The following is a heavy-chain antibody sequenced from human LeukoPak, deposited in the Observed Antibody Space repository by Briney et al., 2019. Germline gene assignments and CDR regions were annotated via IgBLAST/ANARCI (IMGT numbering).Heavy chain of an antibody. Sequence: ASVKVSCTASGYTFTSYDIDWVRQAAGQGLEWMGWMNPNSGNTGYAQKFQGRVTMTRNTAISTAYMELSSLRSEDTAVYYCATANNTWSDYKYGMDVWGQGTTVTVSS. CDR3: ATANNTWSDYKYGMDV. V-gene: IGHV1-8*01. CDR1: GYTFTSYD. J-gene: IGHJ6*02. D-gene: IGHD1/OR15-1a*01. CDR2: MNPNSGNT.